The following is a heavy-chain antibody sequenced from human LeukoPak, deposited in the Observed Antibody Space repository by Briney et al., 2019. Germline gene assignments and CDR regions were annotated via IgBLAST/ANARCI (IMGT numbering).Heavy chain of an antibody. CDR2: IRYDGSNK. Sequence: GGSLRLSCAASGFTFNSYGMNWLRQAPGKGLEWVAFIRYDGSNKYYADSVKGRVTISRDNSKNTLYLQMNSLRAEATAVYYCAKEPPYGDPSSDVFDIWGQGTMVTVSS. V-gene: IGHV3-30*02. J-gene: IGHJ3*02. D-gene: IGHD4-17*01. CDR3: AKEPPYGDPSSDVFDI. CDR1: GFTFNSYG.